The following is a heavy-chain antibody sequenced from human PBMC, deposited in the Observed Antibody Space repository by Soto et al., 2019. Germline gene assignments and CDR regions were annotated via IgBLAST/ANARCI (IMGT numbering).Heavy chain of an antibody. D-gene: IGHD1-26*01. J-gene: IGHJ4*02. CDR2: ISYDGSNK. CDR1: GFTFSHDG. CDR3: ARYSGKYQGPIDY. V-gene: IGHV3-30*03. Sequence: PGGSLRLSCAASGFTFSHDGIHWVRQAPGKGLEWLAVISYDGSNKHYADSVKGRFTVSRDNSKNTLYLQMNSLRAEDTAVYFCARYSGKYQGPIDYWGQGTLVTVSS.